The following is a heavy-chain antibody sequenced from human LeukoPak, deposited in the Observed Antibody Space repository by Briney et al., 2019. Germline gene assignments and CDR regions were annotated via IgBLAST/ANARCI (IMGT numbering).Heavy chain of an antibody. CDR3: AREGLWIARDGYNEGY. D-gene: IGHD5-24*01. CDR1: GGSISSGGYS. J-gene: IGHJ4*02. V-gene: IGHV4-30-2*01. Sequence: SQTLSLTCAVSGGSISSGGYSWSWIRQPPGKGLEWIGYTYHSGSTYYNPSLKSRVTISVDRSKNQFSLKLSSVTAADTAVYYCAREGLWIARDGYNEGYWGQGTLVTVSS. CDR2: TYHSGST.